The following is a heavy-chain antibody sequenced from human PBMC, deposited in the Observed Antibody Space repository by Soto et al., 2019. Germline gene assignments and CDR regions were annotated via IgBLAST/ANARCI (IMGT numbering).Heavy chain of an antibody. Sequence: GGSLRLACAASGFTFSSYDMHWVRQATGKGLEWVSAIGTAGDTYYPGSVKGRFTISRENAKNSLYLQMNSLRAGDTAVYYCERGAQAPDYYYDSSGSPFDSWGRGTLVTVSS. CDR1: GFTFSSYD. CDR2: IGTAGDT. CDR3: ERGAQAPDYYYDSSGSPFDS. V-gene: IGHV3-13*01. J-gene: IGHJ4*02. D-gene: IGHD3-22*01.